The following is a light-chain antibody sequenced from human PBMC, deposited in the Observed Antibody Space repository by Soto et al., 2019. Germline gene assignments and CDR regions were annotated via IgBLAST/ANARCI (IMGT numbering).Light chain of an antibody. CDR1: QSVSDK. J-gene: IGKJ1*01. CDR3: QQYNNWPPWT. CDR2: HAS. Sequence: EMVLTQSPATLSLSPGGRATLSCRASQSVSDKLAWYQQKPGQAPRLLIYHASARATGIPARFSGSGSGTEFTLTISGLQSEDFAVYYCQQYNNWPPWTFGQGTKVDIK. V-gene: IGKV3-15*01.